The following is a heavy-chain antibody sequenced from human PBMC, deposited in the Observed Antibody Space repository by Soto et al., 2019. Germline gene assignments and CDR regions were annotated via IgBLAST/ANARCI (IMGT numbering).Heavy chain of an antibody. J-gene: IGHJ6*02. CDR2: ISSYGSDT. V-gene: IGHV3-74*01. D-gene: IGHD3-16*01. CDR3: ASNYAYAEGYYWYGIDV. Sequence: EVQLVESGGGLVLPGGSLSLSFAAFEFTFSRYGMHWVRQAPGKGLVWVSRISSYGSDTHYADSVKGRFTISRDNAKNTLYLQMNSLRADDTAVYYCASNYAYAEGYYWYGIDVWGQGTTVTVSS. CDR1: EFTFSRYG.